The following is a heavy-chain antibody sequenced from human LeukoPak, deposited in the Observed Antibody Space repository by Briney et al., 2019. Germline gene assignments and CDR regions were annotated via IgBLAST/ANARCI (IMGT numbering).Heavy chain of an antibody. Sequence: GGSLRLSCVATGFTFSDAWMSWVRQAPGKGLEWVGRIKSKIDGGTIDYAAPVKGRFTISRDDSRNTLYLQMNSLKTEDTAVYYCTTRRQDGWWGQGTLVTVSS. CDR2: IKSKIDGGTI. V-gene: IGHV3-15*01. J-gene: IGHJ4*02. D-gene: IGHD2-15*01. CDR3: TTRRQDGW. CDR1: GFTFSDAW.